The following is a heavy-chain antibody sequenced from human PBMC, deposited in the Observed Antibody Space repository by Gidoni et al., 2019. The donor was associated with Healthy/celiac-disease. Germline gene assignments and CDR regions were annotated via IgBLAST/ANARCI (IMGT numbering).Heavy chain of an antibody. V-gene: IGHV4-39*01. CDR2: IYYSGST. Sequence: DGLEWIGSIYYSGSTYYNPSLKSRVTISVDTSKNQFSLKLSSVTAADTAVYYCARHKAADLYYFDYWGQGTLVTVSS. CDR3: ARHKAADLYYFDY. J-gene: IGHJ4*02. D-gene: IGHD6-25*01.